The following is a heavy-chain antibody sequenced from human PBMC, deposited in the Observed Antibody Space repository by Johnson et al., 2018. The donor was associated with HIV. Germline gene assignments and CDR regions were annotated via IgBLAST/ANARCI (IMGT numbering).Heavy chain of an antibody. J-gene: IGHJ3*02. CDR2: ISYDGGDK. Sequence: QVQLVESGGGVVQPGRSLRLSCAPSGFTFSSYAMHWVRQAPGKGLEWVAVISYDGGDKDYADSVKGRFTISRDSSKNTLYLQMNSLRAEDTAVYYCAKDAYCSGGRCYGFGAFDIWGQGTMVTVSS. V-gene: IGHV3-30*04. CDR3: AKDAYCSGGRCYGFGAFDI. D-gene: IGHD2-15*01. CDR1: GFTFSSYA.